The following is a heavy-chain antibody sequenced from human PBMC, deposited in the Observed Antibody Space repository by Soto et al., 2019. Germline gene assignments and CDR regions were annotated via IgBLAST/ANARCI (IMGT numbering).Heavy chain of an antibody. Sequence: EAQLVQSRAEVKTAGVSLKISCRTSGYRFTSYWIAWVRQMPGKGLEWMGIIFPSDSDTRYSPSFQGQVTISADRSTSTVFLQWASLKASDTAVYFCARKDKSGYFNWFDPWGQGTLVTVSS. CDR3: ARKDKSGYFNWFDP. CDR1: GYRFTSYW. D-gene: IGHD3-22*01. CDR2: IFPSDSDT. V-gene: IGHV5-51*01. J-gene: IGHJ5*02.